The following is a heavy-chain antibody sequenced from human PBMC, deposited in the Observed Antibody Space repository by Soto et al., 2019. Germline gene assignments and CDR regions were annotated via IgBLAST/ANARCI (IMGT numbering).Heavy chain of an antibody. J-gene: IGHJ5*02. CDR3: ARDGGGFWSGSSWFAP. CDR1: GYTFTSYG. D-gene: IGHD3-3*01. CDR2: ISAYNGNT. Sequence: ASVKVSWKASGYTFTSYGIIWVRQAAGQGLEWMGRISAYNGNTNYAQKLQGRVTMTTDTSTSTAYMELRSLRSDDTAVYYRARDGGGFWSGSSWFAPGGQGTLV. V-gene: IGHV1-18*01.